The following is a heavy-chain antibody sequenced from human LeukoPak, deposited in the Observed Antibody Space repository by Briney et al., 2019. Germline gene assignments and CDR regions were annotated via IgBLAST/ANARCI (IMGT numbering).Heavy chain of an antibody. D-gene: IGHD2-15*01. CDR2: IYPGDSDT. J-gene: IGHJ4*02. Sequence: GESLKISCKGYSFTSYGIGWVRQMPGKGLEWMGIIYPGDSDTRYSPSFQGQVTISADKSISTAYLQWNSLKASDTAMYYCARHGALRVGCYFDYWGQGTLVTVSS. CDR3: ARHGALRVGCYFDY. V-gene: IGHV5-51*01. CDR1: SFTSYG.